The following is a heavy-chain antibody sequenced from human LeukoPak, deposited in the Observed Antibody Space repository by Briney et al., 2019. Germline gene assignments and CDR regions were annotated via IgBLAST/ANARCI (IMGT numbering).Heavy chain of an antibody. Sequence: EGSLRLSCAASGFTFSSYAMSWVRQAPGKGLEWVSAISGSGGSTYYADSVKGRFTISRDNSKNTLYLQMNSLRAEDTAVYYCAKEDGTMIVVVTAYFDYWGQGTLVTVSS. J-gene: IGHJ4*02. D-gene: IGHD3-22*01. V-gene: IGHV3-23*01. CDR2: ISGSGGST. CDR3: AKEDGTMIVVVTAYFDY. CDR1: GFTFSSYA.